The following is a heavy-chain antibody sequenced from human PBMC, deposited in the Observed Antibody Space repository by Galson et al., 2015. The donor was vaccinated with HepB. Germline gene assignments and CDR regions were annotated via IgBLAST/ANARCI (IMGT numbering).Heavy chain of an antibody. CDR1: GFTFSDYY. Sequence: SLRLSCAASGFTFSDYYMSWIRQAPGKGLEWVSYISSSSSYTNYADSVKGRFTISRDNAKNSLYLQMNSLRAKDTAVYYCASQIRSSSWYFLPDYWGQGTLVTVSS. V-gene: IGHV3-11*06. CDR3: ASQIRSSSWYFLPDY. J-gene: IGHJ4*02. CDR2: ISSSSSYT. D-gene: IGHD6-13*01.